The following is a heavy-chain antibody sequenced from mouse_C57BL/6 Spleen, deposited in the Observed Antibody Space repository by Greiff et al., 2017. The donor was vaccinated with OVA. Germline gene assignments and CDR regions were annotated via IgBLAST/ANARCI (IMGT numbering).Heavy chain of an antibody. D-gene: IGHD2-4*01. Sequence: EVQRVESGGGLVQPGGSLSLSCAASGFTFTDYYMSWVRQPPGKALEWLGFIRNRANGYTTEYSASVKGRFTISRDNSQSILYLQMNALRAEDSATYYCARYQTLYDYYYFDYWGQGTTLTVSS. J-gene: IGHJ2*01. CDR2: IRNRANGYTT. V-gene: IGHV7-3*01. CDR1: GFTFTDYY. CDR3: ARYQTLYDYYYFDY.